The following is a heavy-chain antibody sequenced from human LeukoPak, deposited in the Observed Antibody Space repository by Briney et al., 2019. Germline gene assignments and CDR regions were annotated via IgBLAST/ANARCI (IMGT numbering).Heavy chain of an antibody. V-gene: IGHV4-34*01. CDR3: ARGMLVLSEGKGYCSGGSCYSGVSIHFDY. Sequence: SETLSLTCAVYGGSFSGYYWSWIRQPPGRGLEWIGEINHSGSTNYNPSLKSRVTISVGTSKNQFSLKLSSVTAADTAVYYCARGMLVLSEGKGYCSGGSCYSGVSIHFDYWGQGTLVTVSS. CDR1: GGSFSGYY. D-gene: IGHD2-15*01. J-gene: IGHJ4*02. CDR2: INHSGST.